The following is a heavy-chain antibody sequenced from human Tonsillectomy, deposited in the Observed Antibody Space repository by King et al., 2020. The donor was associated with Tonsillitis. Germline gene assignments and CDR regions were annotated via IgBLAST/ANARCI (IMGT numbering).Heavy chain of an antibody. CDR2: FDLEDGET. V-gene: IGHV1-24*01. CDR1: GYTLTELS. J-gene: IGHJ3*02. Sequence: QLVQSVAEVKKPGASVKVSCKVSGYTLTELSMHCVRHAPGKGFRWLGRFDLEDGETVFAQKFQGRVTMTEDTSTDTAYMELSSLGSEDTAVYYCATGYSNGWSFAFDIWGQGTMVTVSS. CDR3: ATGYSNGWSFAFDI. D-gene: IGHD6-19*01.